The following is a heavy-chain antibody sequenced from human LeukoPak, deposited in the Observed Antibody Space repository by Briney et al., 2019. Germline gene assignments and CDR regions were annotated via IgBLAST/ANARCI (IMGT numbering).Heavy chain of an antibody. D-gene: IGHD2-2*01. V-gene: IGHV3-21*06. CDR2: ISISSRYI. CDR3: ARADCSGSTCYLRHSWFDP. CDR1: GFTLSTFD. Sequence: GGSLRLSCAASGFTLSTFDMNWVRQAPPKGLEWVSSISISSRYIYYKDSVKGRFTISSDDAKNSLYLQMNSLTVEDTAVYYCARADCSGSTCYLRHSWFDPWGQGTLVTVSS. J-gene: IGHJ5*02.